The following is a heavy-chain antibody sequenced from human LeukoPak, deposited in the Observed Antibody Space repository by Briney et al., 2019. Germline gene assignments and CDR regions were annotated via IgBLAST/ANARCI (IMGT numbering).Heavy chain of an antibody. Sequence: GGSLRLSCAVSGSSVSNNYMNWVRQAPGKGLEWVSLIYSRGGTSYADSVKGRFTISRDSSKNTLFLQMNSLRVEDTAVYYCARDPPGIAASGTYYWGQGTLVTVSS. J-gene: IGHJ4*02. V-gene: IGHV3-53*01. D-gene: IGHD6-13*01. CDR3: ARDPPGIAASGTYY. CDR2: IYSRGGT. CDR1: GSSVSNNY.